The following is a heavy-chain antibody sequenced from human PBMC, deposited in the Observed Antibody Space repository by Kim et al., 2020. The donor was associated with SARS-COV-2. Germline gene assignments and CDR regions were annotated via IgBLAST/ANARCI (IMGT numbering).Heavy chain of an antibody. V-gene: IGHV3-33*01. J-gene: IGHJ4*02. CDR3: ARDKILANGFDY. D-gene: IGHD2-8*01. Sequence: YYAASVKGRFTISRDNSKNTLYLQMNSLRAEDTAVYYCARDKILANGFDYWGQGTLVTVSS.